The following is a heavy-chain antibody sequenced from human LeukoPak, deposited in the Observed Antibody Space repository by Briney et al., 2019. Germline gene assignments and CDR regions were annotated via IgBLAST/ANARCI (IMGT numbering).Heavy chain of an antibody. D-gene: IGHD5-18*01. J-gene: IGHJ6*02. CDR3: AREYSSYYYYGMDV. CDR1: GYTFTSYD. V-gene: IGHV1-8*01. Sequence: ASVTVSCKASGYTFTSYDTNWVRQAPGQGIEWMGWMNPNSGNTGYAQKFQGRVTMTRNTSISTAYMELSSLRSEDTAVYYCAREYSSYYYYGMDVWGQGTTVTVSS. CDR2: MNPNSGNT.